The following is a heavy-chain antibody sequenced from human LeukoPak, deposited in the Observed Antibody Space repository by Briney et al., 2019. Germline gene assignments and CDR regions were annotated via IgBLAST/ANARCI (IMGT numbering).Heavy chain of an antibody. CDR2: VRSDGTTK. D-gene: IGHD2-2*01. V-gene: IGHV3-30*02. J-gene: IGHJ4*02. CDR1: GFTSSSHG. Sequence: GGSLRLSCAASGFTSSSHGMHWVRQVPGKGLEWVAFVRSDGTTKYYADAVKGRFTISRDNSKNTMYLQMNSLRAEDTAVYYCAKDQPRAYFDYWGQGTLVTVFS. CDR3: AKDQPRAYFDY.